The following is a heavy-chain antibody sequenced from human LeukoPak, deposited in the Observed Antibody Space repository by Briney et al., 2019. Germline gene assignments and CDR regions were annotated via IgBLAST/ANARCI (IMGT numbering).Heavy chain of an antibody. CDR3: ARGNWKKDLGNWFGP. J-gene: IGHJ5*02. Sequence: VASVKVSCKASGYTFTSYYMHWVRQAPGQGLEWMGIINPSGGSTSYAQKFQGRVTMTRDMSTSTVYMELSSLRSEDTAVYYCARGNWKKDLGNWFGPWGQGTLVTVSS. V-gene: IGHV1-46*01. CDR2: INPSGGST. CDR1: GYTFTSYY. D-gene: IGHD1-20*01.